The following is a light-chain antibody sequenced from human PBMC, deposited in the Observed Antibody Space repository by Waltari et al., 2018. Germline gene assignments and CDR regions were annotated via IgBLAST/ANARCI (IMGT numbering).Light chain of an antibody. Sequence: EIVLTQSPGTLSLSPGERATLSCRASQSVRNNYLAWYQQKPGQAPRLLIYGASSRATGIPDRFSGSGSGTDFTLTINRLEPEDFAVYYCQQYGSSPRTFSQGTKVEIK. CDR2: GAS. J-gene: IGKJ1*01. V-gene: IGKV3-20*01. CDR1: QSVRNNY. CDR3: QQYGSSPRT.